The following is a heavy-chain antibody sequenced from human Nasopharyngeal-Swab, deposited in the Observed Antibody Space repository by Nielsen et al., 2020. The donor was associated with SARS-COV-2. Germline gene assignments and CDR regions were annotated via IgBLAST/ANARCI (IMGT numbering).Heavy chain of an antibody. CDR2: IKHSGST. D-gene: IGHD2-2*01. Sequence: SETLSLTCAVYGGSFSGYYWSWIRQPPGKGLDWIGEIKHSGSTKYNPSLKSRVNISVDTSKNQFSLKVSSVTAADTAVYYCARGGYYCSSTSCYYYSGYYYGMDVWGQGTTVTASS. CDR3: ARGGYYCSSTSCYYYSGYYYGMDV. J-gene: IGHJ6*02. CDR1: GGSFSGYY. V-gene: IGHV4-34*01.